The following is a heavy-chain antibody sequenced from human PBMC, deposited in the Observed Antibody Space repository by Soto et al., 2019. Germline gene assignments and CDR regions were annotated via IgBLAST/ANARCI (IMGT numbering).Heavy chain of an antibody. CDR1: GGSLSSYY. CDR2: IYYSGST. V-gene: IGHV4-59*01. Sequence: QVQLQESGPGLVKPSETLSLTCTVSGGSLSSYYWSWIRQPPGKGLEWIGYIYYSGSTNYNPSLKSRVTISVDTSKNQFSLKLSSVTAADMAVYYCARDRNPDIYFDWLFDGFDIWGQGTMVTVSS. J-gene: IGHJ3*02. CDR3: ARDRNPDIYFDWLFDGFDI. D-gene: IGHD3-9*01.